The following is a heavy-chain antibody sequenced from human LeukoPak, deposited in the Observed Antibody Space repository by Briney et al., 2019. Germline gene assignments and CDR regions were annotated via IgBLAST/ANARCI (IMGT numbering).Heavy chain of an antibody. V-gene: IGHV4-59*01. Sequence: SETLSLTCTVSGGSISSYYWSWIRQPPGKGLEWIGYIYYSESTNYNPSLKSRVTISVDTSKNQFSLKLSSVTAADTSVYYYAGAGGPQYYYYYYMDVWGKGTTVTVSS. CDR2: IYYSEST. CDR3: AGAGGPQYYYYYYMDV. J-gene: IGHJ6*03. CDR1: GGSISSYY.